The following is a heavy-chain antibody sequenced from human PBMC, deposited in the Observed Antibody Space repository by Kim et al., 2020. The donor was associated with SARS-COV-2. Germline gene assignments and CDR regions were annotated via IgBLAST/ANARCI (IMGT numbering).Heavy chain of an antibody. CDR2: ISYDGSNK. Sequence: GGSLRLSCAASGFTFSSYGMHWVRQAPGKGLEWVAVISYDGSNKYYADSVKGRFTISRDNSKNTLYLQMNSLRAEDTAVYYCAKIRYNSSPYYFDYWGQGTLVTVSS. CDR1: GFTFSSYG. V-gene: IGHV3-30*18. J-gene: IGHJ4*02. D-gene: IGHD6-13*01. CDR3: AKIRYNSSPYYFDY.